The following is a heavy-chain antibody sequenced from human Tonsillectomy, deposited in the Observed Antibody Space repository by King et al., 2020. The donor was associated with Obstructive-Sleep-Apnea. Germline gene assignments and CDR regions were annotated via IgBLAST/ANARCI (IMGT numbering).Heavy chain of an antibody. D-gene: IGHD3-22*01. CDR1: GFTFSDDY. J-gene: IGHJ1*01. CDR3: VRGDLVVASQAWH. V-gene: IGHV3-11*05. CDR2: ISGSSSYT. Sequence: VQLVESGGGVVKPGGSLRLSCATSGFTFSDDYMSWIRQAPGKGLEWVSYISGSSSYTKYVDSVKGRFTISRDNAKNSLYLQMNSLRAEDTAMYYCVRGDLVVASQAWHWGQGTLVTVSS.